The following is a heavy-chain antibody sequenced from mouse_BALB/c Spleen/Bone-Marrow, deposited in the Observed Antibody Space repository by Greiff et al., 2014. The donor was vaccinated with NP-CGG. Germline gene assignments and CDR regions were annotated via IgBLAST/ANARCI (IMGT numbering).Heavy chain of an antibody. Sequence: EVQLQESGPELVKPGASMKISCKASGYSFTGYTMNWVKQSHGRNLEWIGLINPYNGGTSYNQKFKGKATLTVDKSSSTAYMELLSLTSEDSAVYYCARGIYYGYKDFDYWGQGTTLTVSS. CDR1: GYSFTGYT. D-gene: IGHD1-2*01. J-gene: IGHJ2*01. CDR3: ARGIYYGYKDFDY. CDR2: INPYNGGT. V-gene: IGHV1-18*01.